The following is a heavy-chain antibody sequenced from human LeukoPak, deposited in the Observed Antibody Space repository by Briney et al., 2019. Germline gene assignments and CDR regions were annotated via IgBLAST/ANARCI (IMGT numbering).Heavy chain of an antibody. D-gene: IGHD2-2*01. CDR2: INPDGSEV. CDR3: AKHQARRFDY. V-gene: IGHV3-7*01. CDR1: GITFSTYW. J-gene: IGHJ4*02. Sequence: GGSLRLSCAVSGITFSTYWRGWFRRPPGKGLEWVANINPDGSEVYYVDSMKGPFTISRDNAKNSLFLQMNNLRAEDTAVYYCAKHQARRFDYWGQGTLVTVSS.